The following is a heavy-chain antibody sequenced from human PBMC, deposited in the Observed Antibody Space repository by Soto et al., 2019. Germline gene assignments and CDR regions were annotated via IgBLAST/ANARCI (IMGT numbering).Heavy chain of an antibody. D-gene: IGHD6-13*01. J-gene: IGHJ3*02. CDR3: AKSEGYSFDI. CDR1: GFTFSSHW. CDR2: IRQDGREE. V-gene: IGHV3-7*01. Sequence: EVQLVESGGGLVHPGGSLGLSCAASGFTFSSHWMSWVRQAPGKGLEWVANIRQDGREEQYMDSVKGRFTLSRDNAKKSLYLQMNGLRVEYTAVYYCAKSEGYSFDIRGQGTMVTVSS.